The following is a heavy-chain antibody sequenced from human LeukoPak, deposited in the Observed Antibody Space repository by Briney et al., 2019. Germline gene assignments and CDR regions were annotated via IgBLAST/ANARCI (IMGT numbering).Heavy chain of an antibody. V-gene: IGHV3-7*01. CDR1: GFTFSSYS. Sequence: PAGSLRLSCVVSGFTFSSYSMIWVRQAPGKGLQWVANMKKDGSETKYVESVKGRFTISRDNAKNSLYLQMNSLRAEDTAVYYCGRHRSGSGTYFIAYWGEGTLVSASS. CDR2: MKKDGSET. CDR3: GRHRSGSGTYFIAY. J-gene: IGHJ4*02. D-gene: IGHD3-10*01.